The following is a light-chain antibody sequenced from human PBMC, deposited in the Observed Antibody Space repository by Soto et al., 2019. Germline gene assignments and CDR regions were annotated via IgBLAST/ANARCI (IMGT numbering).Light chain of an antibody. CDR1: QDIRNF. CDR2: VAS. Sequence: DIQMTQSPTSLSASVGDRVTITCRASQDIRNFVAWYQQKPGKAPKLLIYVASTLQSGVPSRFSGRGSGTDFTLTINSLQPEDVATYSCQKYSSVPVFGPGTKVEIK. CDR3: QKYSSVPV. V-gene: IGKV1-27*01. J-gene: IGKJ3*01.